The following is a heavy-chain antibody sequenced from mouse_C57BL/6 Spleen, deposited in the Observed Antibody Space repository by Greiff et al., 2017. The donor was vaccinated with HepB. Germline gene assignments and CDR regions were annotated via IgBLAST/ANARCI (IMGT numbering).Heavy chain of an antibody. J-gene: IGHJ2*01. V-gene: IGHV5-16*01. CDR3: ARESSMVLDY. CDR1: GFTFSDYY. CDR2: INYDGSST. D-gene: IGHD2-2*01. Sequence: DVQLQESEGGLVQPGSSMKLSCTASGFTFSDYYMAWVRQVPEKGLEWVANINYDGSSTYYLDSLKSRFIISRDNAKNILYLQMSSLKSEDTATYYCARESSMVLDYWGQGTTLTVSS.